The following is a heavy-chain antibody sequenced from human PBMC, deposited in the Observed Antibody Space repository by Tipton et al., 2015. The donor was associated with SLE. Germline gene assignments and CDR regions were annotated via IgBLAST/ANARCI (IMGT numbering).Heavy chain of an antibody. V-gene: IGHV4-31*03. CDR1: GDSISSGGHY. J-gene: IGHJ6*03. CDR3: ARGLTGEDPYYYYHMDV. Sequence: TLSLTCTVSGDSISSGGHYWTWIRHHPGKGLEWIGYIYYSGRTHYNPSLQSRVTISVDTSKSQFSLKLNSVTAADTAVYYCARGLTGEDPYYYYHMDVWGKGTTVTVSS. D-gene: IGHD7-27*01. CDR2: IYYSGRT.